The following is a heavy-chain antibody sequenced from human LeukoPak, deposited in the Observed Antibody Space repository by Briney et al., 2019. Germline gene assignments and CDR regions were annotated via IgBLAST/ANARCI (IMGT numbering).Heavy chain of an antibody. J-gene: IGHJ5*02. CDR3: ARSKAHLSTSWYGTWFDP. Sequence: SETLSLTCPVSGYSVSSGFYWGWIRPPPGEGLEWIGSMYHSGDTYYNPSLKSRVTISVDTSKNQLSLKLSSVTAADTAVYYCARSKAHLSTSWYGTWFDPWGQGTLVTVSS. CDR2: MYHSGDT. V-gene: IGHV4-38-2*01. D-gene: IGHD2-2*01. CDR1: GYSVSSGFY.